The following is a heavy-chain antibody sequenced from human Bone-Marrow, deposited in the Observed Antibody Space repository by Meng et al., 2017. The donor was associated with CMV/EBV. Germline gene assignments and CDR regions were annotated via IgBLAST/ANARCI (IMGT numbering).Heavy chain of an antibody. J-gene: IGHJ4*02. CDR3: ATVFVRPRRGYYFDY. CDR1: GGSISSYY. Sequence: GSLRLSCTVSGGSISSYYWSWIRQPLGKGLEWIGYIYYSGSTNYNPSLKSRVTISVDTSKNQFSLKLSSVTAADTAVYYCATVFVRPRRGYYFDYWGQGTLVTVSS. CDR2: IYYSGST. V-gene: IGHV4-59*01.